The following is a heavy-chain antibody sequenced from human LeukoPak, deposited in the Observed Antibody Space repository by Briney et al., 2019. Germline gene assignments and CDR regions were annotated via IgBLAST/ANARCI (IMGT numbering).Heavy chain of an antibody. J-gene: IGHJ6*02. CDR3: ARDQVYCSSTSCRGLLDV. D-gene: IGHD2-2*01. V-gene: IGHV1-24*01. CDR1: GYTLTELS. CDR2: FDPEDGET. Sequence: GASVKVSCKVSGYTLTELSMHWVRQAPGKGLEWMGGFDPEDGETIYAQKFQGRVTMTEDTSTDTAYMELSSLRSEDTAVYYCARDQVYCSSTSCRGLLDVWGQGTTVTVSS.